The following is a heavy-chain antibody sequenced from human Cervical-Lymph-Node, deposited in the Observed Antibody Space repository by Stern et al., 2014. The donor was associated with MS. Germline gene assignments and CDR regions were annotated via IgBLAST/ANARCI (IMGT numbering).Heavy chain of an antibody. CDR1: GFSLSTSGMR. CDR3: ARSYNWSPFDP. D-gene: IGHD1-1*01. J-gene: IGHJ5*02. V-gene: IGHV2-70*04. Sequence: QITLKESGPAMVKPTQTLTLTCTFSGFSLSTSGMRVSWIRQPPGKALEWLARIDLDNTEFYSPSLKTRVTIYKDTSSNQVGLVMTNMDPTDTATYFCARSYNWSPFDPWGQGTLVTVSS. CDR2: IDLDNTE.